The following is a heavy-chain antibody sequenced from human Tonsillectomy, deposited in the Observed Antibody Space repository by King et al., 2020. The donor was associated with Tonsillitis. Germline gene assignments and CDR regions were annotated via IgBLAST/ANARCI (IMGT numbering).Heavy chain of an antibody. V-gene: IGHV3-11*01. CDR1: GFTFSDYY. CDR3: ARDERYSTFMNAFDI. CDR2: ISGSGSTI. D-gene: IGHD6-13*01. J-gene: IGHJ3*02. Sequence: VQLVESGGGLVKPGGSLRLSCAASGFTFSDYYMTWIRQPPGKGLEWVSYISGSGSTIYYADSVKGRFTISRDNAENSLYLQMRSLRAEDTAVYYCARDERYSTFMNAFDIWGQGTMVTVSS.